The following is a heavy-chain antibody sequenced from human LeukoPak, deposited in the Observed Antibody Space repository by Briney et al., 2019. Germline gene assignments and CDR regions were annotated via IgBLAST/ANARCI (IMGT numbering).Heavy chain of an antibody. Sequence: GGSLRLSCAASGFTFSSYWMHWVRQAPGKGLVWGSRINSDGGSITYADSVKGRFTISRDNAKNTLYLQMNSLRVEDTAVYYCAREGRVSGYDFDCWGQGTLVTVSS. J-gene: IGHJ4*02. CDR3: AREGRVSGYDFDC. V-gene: IGHV3-74*03. CDR2: INSDGGSI. D-gene: IGHD5-12*01. CDR1: GFTFSSYW.